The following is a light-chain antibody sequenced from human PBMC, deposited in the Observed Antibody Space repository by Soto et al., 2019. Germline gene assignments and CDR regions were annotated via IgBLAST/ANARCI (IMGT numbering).Light chain of an antibody. J-gene: IGKJ3*01. V-gene: IGKV3-20*01. CDR3: QQYGSSPLFT. CDR1: QSDSSSY. Sequence: EIVWTQSPGTLSLSPGERATLSCRASQSDSSSYLAWYQQKPGQAPRLLIYGASSRATGIPDRFSGSGSGTDFTLTISRLEPEDFAVYYCQQYGSSPLFTFGPGTKVDIK. CDR2: GAS.